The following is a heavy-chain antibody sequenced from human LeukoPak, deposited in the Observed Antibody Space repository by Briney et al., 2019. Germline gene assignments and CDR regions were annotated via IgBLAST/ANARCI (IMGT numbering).Heavy chain of an antibody. V-gene: IGHV4-34*01. CDR3: ARVQAGVGPGH. CDR1: GGSITGYY. J-gene: IGHJ4*02. CDR2: INHSGTT. D-gene: IGHD1-26*01. Sequence: SETLSLTCVVYGGSITGYYWGWIRQPPGKGLEWIGEINHSGTTTYNPSLESRVTISVDTSKNQFSLKLTSVTAADTAVYYCARVQAGVGPGHWGQGTLVTVSS.